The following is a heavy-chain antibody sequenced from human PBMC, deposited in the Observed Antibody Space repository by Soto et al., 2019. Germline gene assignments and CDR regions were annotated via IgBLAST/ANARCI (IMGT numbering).Heavy chain of an antibody. CDR3: ARIYYGSGSYYHDALDI. D-gene: IGHD3-10*01. CDR1: GYSFTSYW. CDR2: IYPGDSDT. Sequence: PGESLKISCKGSGYSFTSYWIGWVRQMPGKGLEWMGIIYPGDSDTRYSPSFQGQVTISADKSISTAYLQWSSLKASDTAMYYCARIYYGSGSYYHDALDIWGQGTMVTVSS. V-gene: IGHV5-51*01. J-gene: IGHJ3*02.